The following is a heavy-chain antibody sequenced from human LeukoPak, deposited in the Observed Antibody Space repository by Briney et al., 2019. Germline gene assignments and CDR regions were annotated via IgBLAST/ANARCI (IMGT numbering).Heavy chain of an antibody. CDR3: AGAGYYGSGSYPVDY. Sequence: ASVKVSCKASGYTFTSYYMHWVRQAPGQGLEWMGIINPSGGSTSYAQKFQGRVTMTRDTSTSTVYMELSSLRSEDTAVYYCAGAGYYGSGSYPVDYWGQGTLVTVSS. D-gene: IGHD3-10*01. CDR1: GYTFTSYY. CDR2: INPSGGST. V-gene: IGHV1-46*01. J-gene: IGHJ4*02.